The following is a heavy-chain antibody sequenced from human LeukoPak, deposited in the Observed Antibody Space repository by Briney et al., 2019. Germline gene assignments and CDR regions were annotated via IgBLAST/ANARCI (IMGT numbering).Heavy chain of an antibody. CDR1: GGSISSYY. CDR2: IYYSGST. V-gene: IGHV4-59*01. D-gene: IGHD5-18*01. J-gene: IGHJ4*02. Sequence: SETLSLTCTVSGGSISSYYWSWIRQPPGKGLEWIGYIYYSGSTNYNPSLKSRVTISVDTSKNQFSLKLTSVTAADTAVYYCARGGEGYPLPHYFDCWGQGTLVTVSS. CDR3: ARGGEGYPLPHYFDC.